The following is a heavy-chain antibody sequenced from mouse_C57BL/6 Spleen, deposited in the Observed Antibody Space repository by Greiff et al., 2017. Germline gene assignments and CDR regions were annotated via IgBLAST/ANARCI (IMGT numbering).Heavy chain of an antibody. V-gene: IGHV1-81*01. CDR1: GYTFTSYG. D-gene: IGHD4-1*01. J-gene: IGHJ4*01. CDR3: ARRGLTGTRGYAMDY. CDR2: IYPRSGNT. Sequence: VLLQQSGAELARPGASVKLSCKASGYTFTSYGISWVKQRTGQGLEWIGEIYPRSGNTYYNEKFKGKATLTAEKSSSTAYMELRSLTSEDSAVYFCARRGLTGTRGYAMDYWGQGTSVTVSS.